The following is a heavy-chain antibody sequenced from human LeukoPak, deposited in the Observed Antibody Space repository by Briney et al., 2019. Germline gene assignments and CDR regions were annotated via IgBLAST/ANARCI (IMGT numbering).Heavy chain of an antibody. CDR2: INAGNGNT. V-gene: IGHV1-3*01. CDR3: ARDSGMVRGVTTVFDY. D-gene: IGHD3-10*01. CDR1: GYTFTSYA. Sequence: ASVKVSCKASGYTFTSYAMHWVRQAPGQRLEWMGGINAGNGNTKYSQKFQRRVTITRDTSASTAYMELSSLRSEDTAVYYCARDSGMVRGVTTVFDYWGQGTLVTVSS. J-gene: IGHJ4*02.